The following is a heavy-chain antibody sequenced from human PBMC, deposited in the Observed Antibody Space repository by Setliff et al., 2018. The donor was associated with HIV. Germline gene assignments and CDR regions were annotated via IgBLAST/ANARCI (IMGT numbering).Heavy chain of an antibody. CDR1: GFNFGEYA. CDR3: TRGHKNCDI. V-gene: IGHV3-49*04. CDR2: IRSKAYGGTT. J-gene: IGHJ3*02. D-gene: IGHD1-1*01. Sequence: GGSLRLSCSASGFNFGEYAMSWVRQAPGKGLEWVGFIRSKAYGGTTEYAASVKGRFTISRDDSKSIAYLQMNSLKTEDTAVYYCTRGHKNCDIWGQGTMVTVSS.